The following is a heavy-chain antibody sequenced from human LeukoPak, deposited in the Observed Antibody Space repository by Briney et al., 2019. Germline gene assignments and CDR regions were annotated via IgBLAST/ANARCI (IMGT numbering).Heavy chain of an antibody. V-gene: IGHV3-30*04. D-gene: IGHD6-19*01. CDR3: AKVIGGPKQWGDAFDI. CDR2: ISYDGSNK. Sequence: PGRSLRLSCAASGFTFSSYAMHWVRQAPGKGLEWVAVISYDGSNKYYADSVKGRFTISRDNSKNTLYLQMNSLRAEDTAVYYCAKVIGGPKQWGDAFDIWGQGTMVTVSS. J-gene: IGHJ3*02. CDR1: GFTFSSYA.